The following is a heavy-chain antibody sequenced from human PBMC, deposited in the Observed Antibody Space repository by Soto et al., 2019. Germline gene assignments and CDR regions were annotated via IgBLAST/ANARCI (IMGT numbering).Heavy chain of an antibody. CDR3: ASSISGYYDFWSGYYSFDY. J-gene: IGHJ4*02. D-gene: IGHD3-3*01. Sequence: PGESLKISCKGSGYSFTSYWIGWVRQMPGKGLEWMGIIYPGDSDTRYSPSFQGQVTISADKSISTAYLQWSSLKASDTAMYYCASSISGYYDFWSGYYSFDYWGQGTLVTVSS. V-gene: IGHV5-51*01. CDR2: IYPGDSDT. CDR1: GYSFTSYW.